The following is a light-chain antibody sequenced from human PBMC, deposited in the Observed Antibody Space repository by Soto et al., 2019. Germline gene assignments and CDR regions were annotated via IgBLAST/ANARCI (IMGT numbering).Light chain of an antibody. CDR3: LQQNSYPRLT. CDR1: QGIRND. Sequence: DLQMTQSPSSLSASVGDRVTITCRASQGIRNDLGWYQQKPGKAPKRLIYAASSLQSGVPSWFSGGGSGTEFTLTISSLQPEDCAPFYCLQQNSYPRLTFDGGTQGEIK. CDR2: AAS. V-gene: IGKV1-17*01. J-gene: IGKJ4*01.